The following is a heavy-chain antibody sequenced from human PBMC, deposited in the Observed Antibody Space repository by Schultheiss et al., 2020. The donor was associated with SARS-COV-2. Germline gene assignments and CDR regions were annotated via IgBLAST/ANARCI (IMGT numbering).Heavy chain of an antibody. Sequence: SETLSLTCTVSGGAISSSSHYWGWIRQPPGKGLEWIGSIYYSGSTYYNPSLKSRVTISVDTSKNQFSLKLSSVTAADTAVYYCARLAARRGWFDPWGQGTLVTVSS. CDR2: IYYSGST. D-gene: IGHD6-6*01. V-gene: IGHV4-39*07. CDR3: ARLAARRGWFDP. CDR1: GGAISSSSHY. J-gene: IGHJ5*02.